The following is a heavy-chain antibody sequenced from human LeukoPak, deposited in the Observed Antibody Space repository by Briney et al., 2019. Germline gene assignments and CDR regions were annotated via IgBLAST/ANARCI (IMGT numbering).Heavy chain of an antibody. CDR1: GFTFSSYG. Sequence: GGSLRLSCAASGFTFSSYGMHWVRQAPGKGLEWVAVISYDGSNKYYADSVKGRFTISRDNSKNTLYLQMNSLRAEDTAVYYCAKDYDRVNTMVRGVIITADYYYGMDVWGKGTTVTVSS. CDR2: ISYDGSNK. CDR3: AKDYDRVNTMVRGVIITADYYYGMDV. J-gene: IGHJ6*04. V-gene: IGHV3-30*18. D-gene: IGHD3-10*01.